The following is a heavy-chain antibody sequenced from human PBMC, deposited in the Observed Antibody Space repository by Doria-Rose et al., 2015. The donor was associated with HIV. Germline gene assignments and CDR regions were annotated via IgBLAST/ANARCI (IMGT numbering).Heavy chain of an antibody. CDR3: ARGITIFGVAGRPNWFDP. D-gene: IGHD3-3*01. Sequence: QDQLVQSGAEVKKPGASVKVSCKASGYTFTSDDINWVRQAPGQGLERMGWMNPNSGNTGYAQKFQSRVTMTRDTSIKTAYMELSSLTSEDTAIYYCARGITIFGVAGRPNWFDPWGQGTLVIVSS. CDR1: GYTFTSDD. CDR2: MNPNSGNT. V-gene: IGHV1-8*01. J-gene: IGHJ5*02.